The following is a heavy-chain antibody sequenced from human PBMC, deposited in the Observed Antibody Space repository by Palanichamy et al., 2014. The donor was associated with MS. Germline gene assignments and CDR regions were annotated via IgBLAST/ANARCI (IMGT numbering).Heavy chain of an antibody. CDR2: IYYSGST. J-gene: IGHJ6*02. Sequence: VQLQESGPGLVKPSETLSLTCTVFGGSISSYYWSWIRQPPGKGLEWIGYIYYSGSTNYNPSLKSRVTISLDTSKNQFSLKLSSVTAADTAVYYCARDRSWSREGYYGMDVWGQGTTVTVSS. D-gene: IGHD1-26*01. CDR1: GGSISSYY. CDR3: ARDRSWSREGYYGMDV. V-gene: IGHV4-59*01.